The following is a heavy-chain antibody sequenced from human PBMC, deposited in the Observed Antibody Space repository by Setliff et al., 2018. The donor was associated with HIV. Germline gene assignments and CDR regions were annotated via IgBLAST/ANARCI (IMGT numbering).Heavy chain of an antibody. Sequence: SETLSLTCTVSGGSITSGSYYWSWIRQPAGKGLEWIGHIYTSGSTNYNPSLKSRVTISVDTSKNQFSLKLSSVTAADTAVYYCARGHMLITYYYYYYMDVWGKGTTVTV. CDR3: ARGHMLITYYYYYYMDV. V-gene: IGHV4-61*09. J-gene: IGHJ6*03. CDR1: GGSITSGSYY. D-gene: IGHD3-10*02. CDR2: IYTSGST.